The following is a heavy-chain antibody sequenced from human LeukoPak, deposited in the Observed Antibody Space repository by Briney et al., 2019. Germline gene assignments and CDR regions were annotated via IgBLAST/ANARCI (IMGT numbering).Heavy chain of an antibody. V-gene: IGHV3-43D*03. Sequence: GGSLRLSCAASGFTFDDHAMHWVRQAPGKGLEWVSLISWNGGTTYYADSVQGRFTISRDNSKNSLYLQLNSLRADDTALYYCAKDTSSDGYDAFDIWGQGTMVTVSS. CDR1: GFTFDDHA. CDR2: ISWNGGTT. D-gene: IGHD6-19*01. CDR3: AKDTSSDGYDAFDI. J-gene: IGHJ3*02.